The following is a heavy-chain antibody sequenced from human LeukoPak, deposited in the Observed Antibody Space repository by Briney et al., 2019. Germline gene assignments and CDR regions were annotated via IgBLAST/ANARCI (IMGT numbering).Heavy chain of an antibody. D-gene: IGHD3-10*01. Sequence: GESLKISCKGSGYSFNSYWIGWVRQMPGKGLEWMGIIYLGYSDSRYSPSFQGQVTISADKSLSTAYLQWSSLKASDTAMYYCARLWFGELNDAFDIWGQGTMVTVSS. CDR1: GYSFNSYW. V-gene: IGHV5-51*01. J-gene: IGHJ3*02. CDR2: IYLGYSDS. CDR3: ARLWFGELNDAFDI.